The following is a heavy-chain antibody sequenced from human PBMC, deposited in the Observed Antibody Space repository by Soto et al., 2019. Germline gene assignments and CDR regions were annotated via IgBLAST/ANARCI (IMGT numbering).Heavy chain of an antibody. Sequence: GASVKVSCKASGCTFTSYDINWVRQATGQGLEWMGWMNPNSGNTGYAQKFQGRVTMTRNTSISTAYMELSSLRSEDTAVYYCARGKGMDENYYYYGMDIWGQGTTVTVSS. J-gene: IGHJ6*02. CDR2: MNPNSGNT. CDR3: ARGKGMDENYYYYGMDI. V-gene: IGHV1-8*01. CDR1: GCTFTSYD.